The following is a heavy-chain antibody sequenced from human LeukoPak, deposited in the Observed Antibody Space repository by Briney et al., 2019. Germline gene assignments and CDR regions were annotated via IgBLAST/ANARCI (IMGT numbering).Heavy chain of an antibody. J-gene: IGHJ3*01. V-gene: IGHV3-66*01. CDR2: IYSGGST. CDR3: ARNYDILTGYYTPGAFDL. Sequence: GGSLRLSCAASGFTVSSNYMSWVRQAPGKGLEWVSVIYSGGSTYYADSVKGRFTISRDNSKNTLYLQMNSLRAEDTAVYYCARNYDILTGYYTPGAFDLWGQGTMVTVSS. D-gene: IGHD3-9*01. CDR1: GFTVSSNY.